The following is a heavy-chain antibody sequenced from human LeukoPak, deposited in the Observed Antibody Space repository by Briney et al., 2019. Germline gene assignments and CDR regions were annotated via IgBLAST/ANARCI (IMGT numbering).Heavy chain of an antibody. Sequence: SETLSLTYTVSGGSISSYYWSWIRQPPGKGLEWIGYIYYSGSTNYNPSLKSRVTISLDTSKNQFSLKLSSVTAADTAVYYCARGAYCSTTSCYYFDYWGQGTLVIVSS. J-gene: IGHJ4*02. V-gene: IGHV4-59*01. CDR1: GGSISSYY. D-gene: IGHD2-2*01. CDR3: ARGAYCSTTSCYYFDY. CDR2: IYYSGST.